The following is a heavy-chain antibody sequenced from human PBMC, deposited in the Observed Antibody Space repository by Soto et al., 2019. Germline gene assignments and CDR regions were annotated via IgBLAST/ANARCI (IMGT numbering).Heavy chain of an antibody. CDR2: IYYSGST. Sequence: PSETLSLTCTVSGGSISSYYWSWIRQPPGKGLEWIGYIYYSGSTNYNPSLKSRVTISVDTSKNQFSLKLSSVTAADTAVYYCARRPEYYDILTGYWQNDAFDIWGQGTMVTVSS. J-gene: IGHJ3*02. CDR1: GGSISSYY. V-gene: IGHV4-59*08. CDR3: ARRPEYYDILTGYWQNDAFDI. D-gene: IGHD3-9*01.